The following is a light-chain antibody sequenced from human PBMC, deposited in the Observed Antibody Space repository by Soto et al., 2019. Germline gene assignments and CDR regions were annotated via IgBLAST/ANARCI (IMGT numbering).Light chain of an antibody. V-gene: IGLV2-8*01. Sequence: VLTQPPSASGSPGQSVTISCTGTSSDVGGYWYVSWYQHHPGKAPRLLIYEVSKRPSGVPHRFSGSKSDNTASLTVSGLQAEDEADYYCSSYAGDNIYVFGTGTKVTLL. J-gene: IGLJ1*01. CDR2: EVS. CDR3: SSYAGDNIYV. CDR1: SSDVGGYWY.